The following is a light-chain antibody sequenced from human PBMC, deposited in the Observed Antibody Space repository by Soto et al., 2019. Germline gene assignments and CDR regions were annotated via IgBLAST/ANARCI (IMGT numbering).Light chain of an antibody. CDR1: QGIDSS. CDR3: QQRSNWPPSIT. V-gene: IGKV1-9*01. CDR2: AAS. J-gene: IGKJ5*01. Sequence: ILLTQSPSSLSASAGDRVTIPCRASQGIDSSFAWYQQKPGKAPKLLIYAASSLQSGVPSRFSGSGSGTDFTLTISSLEPEDFAVYYCQQRSNWPPSITFGQGTRLEIK.